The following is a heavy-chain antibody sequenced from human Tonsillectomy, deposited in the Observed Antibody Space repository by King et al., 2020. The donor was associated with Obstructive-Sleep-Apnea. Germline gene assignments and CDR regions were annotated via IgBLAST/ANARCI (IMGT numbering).Heavy chain of an antibody. CDR1: EFTFSSCV. V-gene: IGHV3-30*02. J-gene: IGHJ4*02. D-gene: IGHD1-7*01. CDR2: IWYDGTIE. Sequence: VQLVESGGGEVQPGGSLRLSCVASEFTFSSCVMHWVRHAPGKGLEWVALIWYDGTIECYADSVKGRFTISRDNSKNTLYLQMNSLRAEDTAVYYCAKESGGTASSFDQWGQGTQVTVSS. CDR3: AKESGGTASSFDQ.